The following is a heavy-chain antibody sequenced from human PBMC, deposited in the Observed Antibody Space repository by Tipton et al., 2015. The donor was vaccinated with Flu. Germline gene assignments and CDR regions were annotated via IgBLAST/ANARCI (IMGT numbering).Heavy chain of an antibody. J-gene: IGHJ5*02. D-gene: IGHD3-3*01. CDR1: GGSFSGYY. V-gene: IGHV4-34*01. CDR2: INHSGSS. Sequence: TLSLTCAVYGGSFSGYYWSWIRQPPGRGLEWIGEINHSGSSNYNPSLKSRVTISVDTSKNQFSLKLSSVTAADTAVYFCARGRVGDNGFWSGYTHKWFDPWGQGTLVTVSS. CDR3: ARGRVGDNGFWSGYTHKWFDP.